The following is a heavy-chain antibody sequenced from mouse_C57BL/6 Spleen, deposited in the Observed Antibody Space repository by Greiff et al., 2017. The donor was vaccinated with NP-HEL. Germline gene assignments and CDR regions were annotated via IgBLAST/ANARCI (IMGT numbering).Heavy chain of an antibody. J-gene: IGHJ3*01. V-gene: IGHV1-52*01. CDR2: IDPSDSET. Sequence: QVQLKQPGAELVRPGSSVKLSCKASGYTFTSYWMHWVKQRPIQGLEWIGNIDPSDSETHYNQKFKDKATLTVDKSSSTAYMQLSSLTSEDSAVYYCARSGDYDGYYAWFAYWGQGTLVTVSA. CDR3: ARSGDYDGYYAWFAY. CDR1: GYTFTSYW. D-gene: IGHD2-3*01.